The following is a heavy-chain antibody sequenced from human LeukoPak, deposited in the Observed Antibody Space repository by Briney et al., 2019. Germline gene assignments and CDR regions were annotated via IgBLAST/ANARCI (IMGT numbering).Heavy chain of an antibody. J-gene: IGHJ4*02. D-gene: IGHD3-10*01. CDR1: GGTFSSYA. Sequence: ASVKVSCKASGGTFSSYAISWVRQAPGQGLEWMGWISAYNGNTNYAQKLQGRVTMTTDTSTSTAYMELRSLRSDDTAVYYCARDVVLLSFGDNRYYFDYWGQGTLVTVSS. CDR3: ARDVVLLSFGDNRYYFDY. V-gene: IGHV1-18*01. CDR2: ISAYNGNT.